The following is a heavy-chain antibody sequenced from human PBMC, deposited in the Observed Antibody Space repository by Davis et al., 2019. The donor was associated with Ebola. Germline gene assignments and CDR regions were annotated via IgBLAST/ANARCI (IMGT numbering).Heavy chain of an antibody. V-gene: IGHV3-30*02. CDR3: AILWHGSYGIDY. CDR2: IRYDGSNK. D-gene: IGHD1-26*01. J-gene: IGHJ4*02. Sequence: GESLKISCAASGFTFSSYGMLWVRQAPGKGLEWVAFIRYDGSNKYYADSVKGRFTISRDNSKNTLYLQMNSLRAEDTAVYYCAILWHGSYGIDYWGQGTLVTVSS. CDR1: GFTFSSYG.